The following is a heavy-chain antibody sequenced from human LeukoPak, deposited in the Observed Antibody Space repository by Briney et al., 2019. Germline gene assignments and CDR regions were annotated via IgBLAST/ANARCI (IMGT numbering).Heavy chain of an antibody. CDR1: GGSISSGGYS. J-gene: IGHJ4*02. CDR3: ASLSTYYDYVWGSYRYHYFFDY. V-gene: IGHV4-30-2*02. D-gene: IGHD3-16*02. CDR2: IYHSGST. Sequence: SETLSLTCAVSGGSISSGGYSWSWIRQPPGKGLEWIGYIYHSGSTYYSPSLKSRVTISVDRSKNQFSLKLSSVTAADTAVYYCASLSTYYDYVWGSYRYHYFFDYWGQGTLVTVSS.